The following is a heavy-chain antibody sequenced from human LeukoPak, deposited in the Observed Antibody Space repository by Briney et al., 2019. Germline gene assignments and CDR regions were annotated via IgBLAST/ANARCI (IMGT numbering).Heavy chain of an antibody. V-gene: IGHV3-48*01. D-gene: IGHD3-3*01. CDR1: GFTVSSNY. Sequence: GGSLRLSCAASGFTVSSNYMSWVRQAPGKGLEWVSYINRSNSTIYYGDSVRGRFTISRDNARNSLYLQMNSLRAEDTAVYYCARDLSDFWRDKAAGNWFDPWGQGTLVTVSS. CDR2: INRSNSTI. CDR3: ARDLSDFWRDKAAGNWFDP. J-gene: IGHJ5*02.